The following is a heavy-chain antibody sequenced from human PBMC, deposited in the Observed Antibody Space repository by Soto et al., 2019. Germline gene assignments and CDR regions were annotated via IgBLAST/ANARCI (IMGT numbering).Heavy chain of an antibody. Sequence: ASVKVSCKASGYTFTSYGISWVRQAPGQGLEWMGWISAYNGNTNYAQKLQGRVTMTTDTSTSTAYMELRSLRSDDTAVYYCATPTHYDILTGYYTGAFDIWGQGTMVTVSS. CDR3: ATPTHYDILTGYYTGAFDI. V-gene: IGHV1-18*01. J-gene: IGHJ3*02. D-gene: IGHD3-9*01. CDR1: GYTFTSYG. CDR2: ISAYNGNT.